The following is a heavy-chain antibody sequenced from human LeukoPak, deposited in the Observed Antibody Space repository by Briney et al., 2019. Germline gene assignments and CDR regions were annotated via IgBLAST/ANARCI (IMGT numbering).Heavy chain of an antibody. V-gene: IGHV4-39*07. Sequence: SETLSLTCTVSGGSISSSSYYWGWIRQPPGKGLEWFGSIYYSGSTYYNPSLKSRVTVSVDTSKYQFSLKLSSVTAADTPVYYCARDSQLHRLYNWFDPWGQGTLVTVSS. CDR2: IYYSGST. CDR1: GGSISSSSYY. CDR3: ARDSQLHRLYNWFDP. J-gene: IGHJ5*02. D-gene: IGHD6-6*01.